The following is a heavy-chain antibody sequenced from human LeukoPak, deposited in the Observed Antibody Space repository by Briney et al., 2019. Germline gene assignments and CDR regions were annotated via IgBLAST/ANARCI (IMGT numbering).Heavy chain of an antibody. J-gene: IGHJ5*02. CDR1: GVSISSSSYY. V-gene: IGHV4-39*07. D-gene: IGHD3-10*01. CDR3: ARVGSAMVRGVMRS. Sequence: SETLSLTCTVSGVSISSSSYYWGWIRQPPGKGLEWIASIYYSGCSYYHPSLKSLITISVDTSKNPLFLKLSSVTPAGPAVAYCARVGSAMVRGVMRSWGQGTLVTVSS. CDR2: IYYSGCS.